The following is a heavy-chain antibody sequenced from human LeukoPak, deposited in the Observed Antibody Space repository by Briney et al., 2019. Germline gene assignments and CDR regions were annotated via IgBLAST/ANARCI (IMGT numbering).Heavy chain of an antibody. CDR2: INHSGST. D-gene: IGHD6-6*01. V-gene: IGHV4-34*01. J-gene: IGHJ3*02. Sequence: PSETLSLTCAVYGGSFSAYYWSCIRQPPGKGLEWIGEINHSGSTNYNPSLKSRVTISVDTSKSQFSLKLSSVTAADTAVYYCARVPQEGYSSSSEAFDIWGQGTMVTVSS. CDR3: ARVPQEGYSSSSEAFDI. CDR1: GGSFSAYY.